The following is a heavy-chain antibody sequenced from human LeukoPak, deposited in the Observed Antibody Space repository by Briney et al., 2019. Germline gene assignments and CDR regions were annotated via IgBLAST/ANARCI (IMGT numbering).Heavy chain of an antibody. CDR2: ISSSSSYI. D-gene: IGHD6-19*01. CDR1: GFTFSSYS. Sequence: GGSLRLSCAASGFTFSSYSMNWVRQAPGKGLEWVSSISSSSSYIYYADSVKGRFTISRDNAKNSLYLQMNSLRAEDTAVYYCARGTGYSSSEFDYWGQGTLVTVSS. J-gene: IGHJ4*02. V-gene: IGHV3-21*01. CDR3: ARGTGYSSSEFDY.